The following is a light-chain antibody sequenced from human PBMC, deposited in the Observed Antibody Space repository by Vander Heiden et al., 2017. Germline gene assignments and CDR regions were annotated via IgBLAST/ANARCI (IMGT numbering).Light chain of an antibody. CDR3: YSTDSSGNHRV. J-gene: IGLJ2*01. V-gene: IGLV3-10*01. Sequence: SYELTQPPSVSVSPGQTARITCFGDALPKEYACWCQQKSGQAPVLVIYGDSKRPSGIPERFSGSRSETMATLTISGAQVDDEADYYCYSTDSSGNHRVFGGGTKLTVL. CDR2: GDS. CDR1: ALPKEY.